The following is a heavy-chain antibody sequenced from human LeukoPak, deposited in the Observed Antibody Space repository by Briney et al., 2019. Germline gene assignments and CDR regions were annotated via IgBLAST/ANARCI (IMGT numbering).Heavy chain of an antibody. CDR3: ARDQY. Sequence: PGGSLRLSCAASGFTFISYWMSWVRQAPGKGLEWVANIKEDGSEKYYVDSVRGRFTISRDNAKNSLYLQMNSLRAEDTAVYHCARDQYWGQGTLVTVSS. CDR1: GFTFISYW. CDR2: IKEDGSEK. V-gene: IGHV3-7*01. J-gene: IGHJ4*02.